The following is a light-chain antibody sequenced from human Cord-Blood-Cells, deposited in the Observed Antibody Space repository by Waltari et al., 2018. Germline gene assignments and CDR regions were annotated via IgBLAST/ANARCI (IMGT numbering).Light chain of an antibody. CDR2: EGS. V-gene: IGLV2-23*01. CDR3: CSYAGWV. Sequence: QSALTQPASVSGSPGQSVTISCTGTSRDVGGSNLVSWYPQHPGKAPKLMIYEGSKRPSGVSNRFSGSKSGNTASLTISGLQAEDEADYYCCSYAGWVFGGGTKLTVL. J-gene: IGLJ3*02. CDR1: SRDVGGSNL.